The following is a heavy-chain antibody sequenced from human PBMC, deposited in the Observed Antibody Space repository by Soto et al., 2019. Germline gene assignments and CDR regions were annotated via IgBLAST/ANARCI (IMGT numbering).Heavy chain of an antibody. CDR1: GGSISSYY. D-gene: IGHD2-15*01. V-gene: IGHV4-59*01. Sequence: QVQLQESGPGLVKPSETLSLTCTVSGGSISSYYWSWIRQPPGEGLEWIGYIYYSGSTNYNPSLKSRVTISVDTSKNQFSLKLSSVTAADTAVYYCARDAYVGYCSGGSCDGYYGMDVWGQGTTVTVSS. J-gene: IGHJ6*02. CDR2: IYYSGST. CDR3: ARDAYVGYCSGGSCDGYYGMDV.